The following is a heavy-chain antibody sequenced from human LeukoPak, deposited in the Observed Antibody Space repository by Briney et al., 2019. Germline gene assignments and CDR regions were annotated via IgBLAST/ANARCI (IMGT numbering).Heavy chain of an antibody. CDR2: IWATGST. J-gene: IGHJ2*01. V-gene: IGHV4-4*07. Sequence: SETLSLTCTVSGGSISSHYWSWIRPPAGKRLERIGRIWATGSTVDNPSFRSRLTLSIDRSKSQLSLKLTSMTAADSAVYYCARVRAYSDFVGNFDLWGHGIPVTVSS. CDR1: GGSISSHY. CDR3: ARVRAYSDFVGNFDL. D-gene: IGHD4-11*01.